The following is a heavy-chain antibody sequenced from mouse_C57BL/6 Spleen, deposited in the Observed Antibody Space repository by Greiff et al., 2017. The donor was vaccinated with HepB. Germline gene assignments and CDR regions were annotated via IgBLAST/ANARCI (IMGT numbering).Heavy chain of an antibody. Sequence: VQLQQSGAELVKPGASVKLSCKASGYTFTSYWMQWVKQRPGQGLEWIGEIDPSDSYTNYNQKFKGKATLTVDTSSSTAYMQLSSLTSEDSAVYYCARDYYASMDYWGQGTSVTVSS. CDR1: GYTFTSYW. CDR3: ARDYYASMDY. D-gene: IGHD1-1*01. CDR2: IDPSDSYT. J-gene: IGHJ4*01. V-gene: IGHV1-50*01.